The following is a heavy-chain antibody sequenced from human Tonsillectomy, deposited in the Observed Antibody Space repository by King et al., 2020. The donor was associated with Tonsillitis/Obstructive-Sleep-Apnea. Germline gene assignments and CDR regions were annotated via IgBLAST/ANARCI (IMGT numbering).Heavy chain of an antibody. Sequence: QLQESGPGLVKPSEALSLTCTVSGGSITNSNYYWDWIRQPPGKGLEWIGTIYYSGTTYYNPSLKSRLTISVDTSKNQFSLKLSSVTAADTAVYYCARRHYFDSSNFDFWGQGALVTVSS. V-gene: IGHV4-39*01. CDR1: GGSITNSNYY. CDR3: ARRHYFDSSNFDF. D-gene: IGHD3-22*01. CDR2: IYYSGTT. J-gene: IGHJ4*02.